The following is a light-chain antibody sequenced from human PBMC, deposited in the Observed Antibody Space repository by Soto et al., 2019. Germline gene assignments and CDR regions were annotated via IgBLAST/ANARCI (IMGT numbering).Light chain of an antibody. Sequence: DIVMTQSPDSLAVSLGERATINCKSSQSVLYSSNNKNYLDWYQQKPGQHPKLLLYWASTRESGVPDRFSGSGSGTDFTLTISSLQAEDVAVYYCQQYYSTPPTFGQGTKVEIK. CDR1: QSVLYSSNNKNY. CDR3: QQYYSTPPT. CDR2: WAS. V-gene: IGKV4-1*01. J-gene: IGKJ1*01.